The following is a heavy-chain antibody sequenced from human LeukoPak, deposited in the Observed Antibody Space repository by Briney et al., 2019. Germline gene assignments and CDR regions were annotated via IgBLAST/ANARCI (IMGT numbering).Heavy chain of an antibody. CDR2: IYYSGST. Sequence: SETLSLTCTVSGGSISSYYWSWIRQPPGKGLEWIGYIYYSGSTNYNPSLKSRVTISVDTSKNQFSLKLSSVTAADTAVYYCARHGGNSGSYAFDIWGQGTMVTVSS. CDR3: ARHGGNSGSYAFDI. D-gene: IGHD4-23*01. J-gene: IGHJ3*02. V-gene: IGHV4-59*01. CDR1: GGSISSYY.